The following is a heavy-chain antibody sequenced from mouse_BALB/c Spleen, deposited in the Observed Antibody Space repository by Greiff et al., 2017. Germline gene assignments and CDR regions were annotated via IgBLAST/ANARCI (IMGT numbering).Heavy chain of an antibody. D-gene: IGHD1-1*01. V-gene: IGHV5-6-4*01. CDR1: GFTFSSYT. Sequence: EVKLMESGGGLVKPGGSLKLSCAASGFTFSSYTMSWVRQTPEKRLEWVATISSGGSYTYYPDSVKGRFTISRDNAKNTLYLQMSSLKSEDTAMYYCTREGTTVVANWYFDVWGAGTTVTVSS. CDR2: ISSGGSYT. J-gene: IGHJ1*01. CDR3: TREGTTVVANWYFDV.